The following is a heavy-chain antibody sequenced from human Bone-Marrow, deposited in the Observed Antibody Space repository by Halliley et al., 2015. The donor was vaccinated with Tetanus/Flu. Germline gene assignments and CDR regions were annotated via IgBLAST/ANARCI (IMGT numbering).Heavy chain of an antibody. V-gene: IGHV4-59*11. CDR2: IYFSGST. CDR1: GGSITSHY. CDR3: ARGNPPYYYYGLDV. Sequence: TLSLTCTISGGSITSHYWSWIRQPPGKGLEWIGYIYFSGSTSYHPSLRSRVTISVDTSKSQFSLRLSSVTAADTAVYYCARGNPPYYYYGLDVWGQGTSVTVSS. J-gene: IGHJ6*02.